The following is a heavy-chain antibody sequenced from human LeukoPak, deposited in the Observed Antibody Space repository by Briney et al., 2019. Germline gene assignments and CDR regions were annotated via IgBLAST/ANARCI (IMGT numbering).Heavy chain of an antibody. J-gene: IGHJ4*02. D-gene: IGHD1-26*01. CDR2: ITGSGGRI. V-gene: IGHV3-23*01. Sequence: GGSLRLSCAASGFTVRNYAMTWVRQAPGKGLEWVSAITGSGGRIYYAGSVKGRFTISRDNSKSTLYLQMNSLRAEDTAVYYCAKPDMGYWAVDYWGQGTLVTVSS. CDR3: AKPDMGYWAVDY. CDR1: GFTVRNYA.